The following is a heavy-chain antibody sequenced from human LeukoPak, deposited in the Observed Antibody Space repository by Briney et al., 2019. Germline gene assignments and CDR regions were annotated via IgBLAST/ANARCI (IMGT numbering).Heavy chain of an antibody. CDR1: GFTFSSYW. J-gene: IGHJ5*02. D-gene: IGHD4-17*01. V-gene: IGHV3-7*01. CDR2: IKQDGSEK. CDR3: ARDTVRGYNWFDP. Sequence: PGGSLRLSCAASGFTFSSYWMSWVRQAPGKGLEWVANIKQDGSEKYYVDSVKGRFTISRDNAKNSLYLQMNSLRAEDTAVYYCARDTVRGYNWFDPWGQGTLVTVSS.